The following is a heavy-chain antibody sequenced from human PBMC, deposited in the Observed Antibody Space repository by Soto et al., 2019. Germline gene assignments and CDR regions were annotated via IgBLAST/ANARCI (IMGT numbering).Heavy chain of an antibody. J-gene: IGHJ6*02. D-gene: IGHD3-3*01. V-gene: IGHV3-48*02. CDR3: ARLYYDYV. CDR2: ISYDSDTI. Sequence: LSCAGSGFTFGTYSMNWVRQAAGKGLEWIAYISYDSDTIQYADSVKGRFTISRDNAKNSLYLQMNSLRDEDTAVYYCARLYYDYVWGQGTTVTVSS. CDR1: GFTFGTYS.